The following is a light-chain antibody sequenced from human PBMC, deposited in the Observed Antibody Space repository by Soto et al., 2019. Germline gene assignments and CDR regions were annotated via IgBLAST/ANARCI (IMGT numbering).Light chain of an antibody. CDR2: GTS. J-gene: IGKJ5*01. CDR3: QQYGNSPIT. V-gene: IGKV3-20*01. CDR1: ERIYSAY. Sequence: EVVLTQSPGTLSLSLGERATLSCRASERIYSAYLGWYQQKPDQAPRLLIYGTSSRATGIPDRFSGSGSGTDFTLTISRLEPEDFAVYYCQQYGNSPITFGQGTRREIK.